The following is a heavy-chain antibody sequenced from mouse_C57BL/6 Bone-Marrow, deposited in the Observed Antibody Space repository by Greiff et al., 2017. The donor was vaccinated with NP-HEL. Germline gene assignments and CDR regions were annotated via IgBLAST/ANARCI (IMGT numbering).Heavy chain of an antibody. Sequence: EVQLQQSGTVLARPGASVKMSCKTSGYTFTSYWMHWVKQRPGQGLEWIGAIYPGNSDTSYNQKFKGKAKLTAVTSASTAYMELSSLTNEDSAVYYWTYGNYYDAMDYWGQGTSVTVSS. D-gene: IGHD2-1*01. V-gene: IGHV1-5*01. J-gene: IGHJ4*01. CDR1: GYTFTSYW. CDR2: IYPGNSDT. CDR3: TYGNYYDAMDY.